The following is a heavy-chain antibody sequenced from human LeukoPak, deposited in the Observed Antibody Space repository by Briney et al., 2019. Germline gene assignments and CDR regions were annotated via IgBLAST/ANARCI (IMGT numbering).Heavy chain of an antibody. Sequence: GGSLRLSCAASGFTFSSYAMSWVRQAPGKGLEWVSAISGSGGSTYYADSVKGRFTISRDNSKNTLYLQMNSLRAEDTAVCYCAKFSQGSGSNWFDPWGQGTLVTVSS. V-gene: IGHV3-23*01. CDR2: ISGSGGST. D-gene: IGHD3-10*01. CDR1: GFTFSSYA. J-gene: IGHJ5*02. CDR3: AKFSQGSGSNWFDP.